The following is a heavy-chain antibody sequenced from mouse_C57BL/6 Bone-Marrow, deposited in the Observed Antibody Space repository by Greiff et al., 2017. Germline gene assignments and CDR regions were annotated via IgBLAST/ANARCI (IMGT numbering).Heavy chain of an antibody. CDR2: INPNNGGT. CDR1: GYTFTDYN. CDR3: ATNRRYDDGSRAWFAY. D-gene: IGHD1-1*01. J-gene: IGHJ3*01. Sequence: EVKLQESGPELVKPADSVTMSCKASGYTFTDYNMHWVKQSHGKRLEWIGYINPNNGGTSYNQQSKGQATSTVNKYSSTAYMELPSPTSEDSAGYYWATNRRYDDGSRAWFAYWGQGTLVTVSA. V-gene: IGHV1-22*01.